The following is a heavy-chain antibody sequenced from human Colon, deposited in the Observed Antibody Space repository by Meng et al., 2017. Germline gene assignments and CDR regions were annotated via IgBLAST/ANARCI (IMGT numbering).Heavy chain of an antibody. Sequence: QLQLQESGPGLVKPSETLSLTCTVSGGSISSSTYYWGWIRQPPGKGLEWIGEIYHSGGTNYNPSLKSRVTISVDKSKNQFSLKMTSVTAADTAVYYCSRDAYSGAGGDYWGQGTLVTVSS. CDR3: SRDAYSGAGGDY. CDR1: GGSISSSTYY. D-gene: IGHD6-19*01. CDR2: IYHSGGT. V-gene: IGHV4-39*07. J-gene: IGHJ4*02.